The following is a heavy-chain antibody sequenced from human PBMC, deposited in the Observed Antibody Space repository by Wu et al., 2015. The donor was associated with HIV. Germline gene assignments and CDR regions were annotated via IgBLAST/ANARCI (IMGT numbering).Heavy chain of an antibody. Sequence: QVQLVQSGAEVKKPAASVKVSCKASGYTFNSYYIHWVRQAPGQGLEWIGIINPSGGSTTYAQKFQGRVTMTMDTSTGTVYMDLSSLRSEDTAVYYCARRRLVGATSWFDPWGQGTLVTVSS. V-gene: IGHV1-46*02. CDR1: GYTFNSYY. CDR3: ARRRLVGATSWFDP. CDR2: INPSGGST. J-gene: IGHJ5*02. D-gene: IGHD1-26*01.